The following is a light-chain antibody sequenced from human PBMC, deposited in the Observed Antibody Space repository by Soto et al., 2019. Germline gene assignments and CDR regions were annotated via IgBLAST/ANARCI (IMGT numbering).Light chain of an antibody. CDR1: SRDVGGYNS. CDR3: SSFTSSITYV. V-gene: IGLV2-14*01. Sequence: QSSLTHPASLSGSPGQSLTISCTGTSRDVGGYNSVSWYRQDPGKAPKLMIYDVTNRPSGVSNRFSGSKSGNTASLTISGLQAEDEADYYCSSFTSSITYVFGTGTKVTVL. J-gene: IGLJ1*01. CDR2: DVT.